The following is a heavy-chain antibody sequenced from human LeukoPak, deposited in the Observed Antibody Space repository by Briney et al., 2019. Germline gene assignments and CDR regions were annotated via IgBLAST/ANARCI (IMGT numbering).Heavy chain of an antibody. J-gene: IGHJ4*02. Sequence: SVKVSCKASGGTFSSYAISWVRQAPGQGLEWMGRIIPILGIANYAQKFQGRVTITADKSTSTAYMELSSLRSDDTAVYYCARDPARVIAVAGTGSPDYWGQGTLVTVSS. CDR2: IIPILGIA. D-gene: IGHD6-19*01. CDR1: GGTFSSYA. CDR3: ARDPARVIAVAGTGSPDY. V-gene: IGHV1-69*04.